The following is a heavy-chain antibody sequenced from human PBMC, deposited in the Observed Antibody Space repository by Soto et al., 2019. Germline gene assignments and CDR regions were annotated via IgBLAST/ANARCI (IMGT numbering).Heavy chain of an antibody. V-gene: IGHV1-69*13. D-gene: IGHD2-15*01. CDR1: GGTFSSYA. CDR3: ARDLGGCSAGSCRYNWFDP. J-gene: IGHJ5*02. Sequence: GASVKVSCKASGGTFSSYAISWVRQAPGHRLEWMGGIIPLYGTANYAQKFQDRVTITADESTSTAYMELSSLTSDDTAVYYCARDLGGCSAGSCRYNWFDPWGQGTLVTVSS. CDR2: IIPLYGTA.